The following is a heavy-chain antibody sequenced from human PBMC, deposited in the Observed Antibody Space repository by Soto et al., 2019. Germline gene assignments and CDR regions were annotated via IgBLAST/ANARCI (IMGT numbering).Heavy chain of an antibody. D-gene: IGHD3-16*01. CDR1: GFTFSSYG. J-gene: IGHJ6*02. V-gene: IGHV3-30*18. CDR3: AKDWGKTGFRYYYYYGMDV. CDR2: ISYDGSNK. Sequence: QVPLVESGGGVVQPGRSLRLSCAASGFTFSSYGMHWVRQAPGKGLEWVAVISYDGSNKYYADSVKGRFTISRDNSKNTLYLQMNSLRAEDTAVYYCAKDWGKTGFRYYYYYGMDVWGQGTTVTVSS.